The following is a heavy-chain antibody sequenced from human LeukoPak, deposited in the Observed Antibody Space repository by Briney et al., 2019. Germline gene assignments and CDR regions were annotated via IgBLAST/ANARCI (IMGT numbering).Heavy chain of an antibody. D-gene: IGHD6-13*01. CDR2: ISGSGGST. CDR1: GFTFSSYA. CDR3: AAFGIAAAGTTGY. V-gene: IGHV3-23*01. Sequence: PGGSLRLPCAASGFTFSSYAMSWVRQAPGKGLEWVSAISGSGGSTYYADPVKGRFTISRDNSKNTLYLQMNSLRAEDTAVYYCAAFGIAAAGTTGYWGQGTLVTVSS. J-gene: IGHJ4*02.